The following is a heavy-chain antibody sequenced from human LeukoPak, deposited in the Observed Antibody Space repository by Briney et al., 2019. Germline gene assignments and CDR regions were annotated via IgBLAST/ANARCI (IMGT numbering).Heavy chain of an antibody. CDR3: ARGVEMATNF. CDR1: GFTFSSYA. CDR2: ISYDGSNK. V-gene: IGHV3-30-3*01. J-gene: IGHJ4*02. Sequence: PGGSLRLSCAASGFTFSSYAMHWVRQAPGKGLEWVAVISYDGSNKYYADSVKGRFTISRDNSKNTLYLQMNSLRAEDTAVYYCARGVEMATNFWGQGTLVTFSS. D-gene: IGHD5-24*01.